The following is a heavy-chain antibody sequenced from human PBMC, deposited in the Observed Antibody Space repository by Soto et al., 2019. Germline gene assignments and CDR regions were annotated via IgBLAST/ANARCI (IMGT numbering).Heavy chain of an antibody. CDR1: EFTVTNNE. J-gene: IGHJ4*02. V-gene: IGHV3-53*01. D-gene: IGHD2-2*01. CDR3: ALRRVAYADF. CDR2: LYSGGNT. Sequence: GGSLRLSCAASEFTVTNNEMSWVRQAPGKGLEWVSILYSGGNTYYADSVEGRFTISRDGSKNTLYLHMNSLRAEDTAVYYCALRRVAYADFWGQGTRVTVSS.